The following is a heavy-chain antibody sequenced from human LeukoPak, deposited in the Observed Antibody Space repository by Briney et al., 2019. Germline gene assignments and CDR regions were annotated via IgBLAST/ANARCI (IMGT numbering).Heavy chain of an antibody. V-gene: IGHV3-23*01. J-gene: IGHJ6*02. CDR1: GFTFPTYS. D-gene: IGHD3-3*01. Sequence: PGGSLRLSCVASGFTFPTYSMAWVRQAPGKGLDWVSSINAAGDDMYYADSVKGRFSISRDNLKNTLYLQMHSPRAEDRAIYYCAKGIFGVIHNGIDVWGQGTAVTVSS. CDR2: INAAGDDM. CDR3: AKGIFGVIHNGIDV.